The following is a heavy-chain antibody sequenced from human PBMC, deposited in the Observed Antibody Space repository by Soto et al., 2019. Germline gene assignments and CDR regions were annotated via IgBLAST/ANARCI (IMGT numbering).Heavy chain of an antibody. Sequence: GGSLRLSCAASGFTFSSYSMNWVRQAPGKGLEWVSSISSSSSYIYYADSVKGRFTISRDNAKNSLYLQMNSLRAEDTAVYYCARDKEEGPGGKDDAFDIWGQGTMVTVSS. CDR3: ARDKEEGPGGKDDAFDI. V-gene: IGHV3-21*01. J-gene: IGHJ3*02. CDR2: ISSSSSYI. CDR1: GFTFSSYS.